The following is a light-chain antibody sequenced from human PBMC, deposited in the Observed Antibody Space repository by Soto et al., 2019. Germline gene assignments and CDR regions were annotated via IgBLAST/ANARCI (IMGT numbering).Light chain of an antibody. CDR2: EVN. J-gene: IGLJ1*01. CDR3: SSYAGSSNV. Sequence: QSVLTQPPSASGSPGQSGAISCTGTSSDVGGYNYVSWYQQHPGKAPKLMIYEVNKRPSGVPDRFSGSKSGNTASLPVSGLQAEDEADYYCSSYAGSSNVFGTGTKVTVL. CDR1: SSDVGGYNY. V-gene: IGLV2-8*01.